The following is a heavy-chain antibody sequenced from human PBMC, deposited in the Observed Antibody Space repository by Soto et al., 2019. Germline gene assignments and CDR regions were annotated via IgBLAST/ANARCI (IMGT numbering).Heavy chain of an antibody. CDR2: ISYEGSNK. CDR1: GFTFSSYG. V-gene: IGHV3-30*18. D-gene: IGHD2-15*01. Sequence: QVQLVESGGGVVQPGRSLRLSCAAAGFTFSSYGMHWVRQAPGKGLEWVAVISYEGSNKYYAECVKGRFTISRDNSKNTLYLQMSSLRAEDTAVYYCAKTSGYCGGNNCYWGTFDIWGQGTLVTVSS. J-gene: IGHJ3*02. CDR3: AKTSGYCGGNNCYWGTFDI.